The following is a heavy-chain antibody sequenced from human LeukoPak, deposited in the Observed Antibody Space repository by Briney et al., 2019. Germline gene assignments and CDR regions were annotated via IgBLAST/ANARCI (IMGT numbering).Heavy chain of an antibody. D-gene: IGHD4-23*01. CDR2: IIPIFGTA. CDR3: ASIMGYGGNGGARY. J-gene: IGHJ4*02. V-gene: IGHV1-69*05. Sequence: SVKVSCKASGGTFSSYAISWVRQAPGQGLEWMGGIIPIFGTANYAQKFQGRVTITTDESTSTAYMELSSLRSEDTAVYYCASIMGYGGNGGARYWGQGSLVIVSA. CDR1: GGTFSSYA.